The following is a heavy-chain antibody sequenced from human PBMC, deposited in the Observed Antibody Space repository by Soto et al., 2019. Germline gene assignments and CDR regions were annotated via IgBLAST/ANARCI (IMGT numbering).Heavy chain of an antibody. CDR3: ASRITIFGVVPYGMDV. D-gene: IGHD3-3*01. CDR1: GYTLTELS. J-gene: IGHJ6*02. Sequence: GASVKVSCKVSGYTLTELSMHWVRQAPGKGLEWMGSFDPEDGETIYAQKFQGRVTMTDDTSTDTAYMELSSLRSEDTAVYYCASRITIFGVVPYGMDVWGQGTTVTVSS. V-gene: IGHV1-24*01. CDR2: FDPEDGET.